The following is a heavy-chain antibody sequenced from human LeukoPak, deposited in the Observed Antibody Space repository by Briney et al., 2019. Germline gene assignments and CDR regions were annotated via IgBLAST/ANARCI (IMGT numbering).Heavy chain of an antibody. CDR1: GFTFSSYS. CDR2: ISSSSSTI. V-gene: IGHV3-48*01. J-gene: IGHJ1*01. CDR3: ARDVQDYGDSEYFQH. D-gene: IGHD4-17*01. Sequence: GGSLRLSCAASGFTFSSYSMNWVRQAPGKGLEWVSYISSSSSTIYYADSVKGRFTISRDNAKNSLYLQMNSLRAEDTAVYYCARDVQDYGDSEYFQHWGQGTLVTVSS.